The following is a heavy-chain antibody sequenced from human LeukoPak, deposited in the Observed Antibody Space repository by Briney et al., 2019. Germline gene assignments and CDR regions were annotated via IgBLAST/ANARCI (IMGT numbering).Heavy chain of an antibody. CDR2: ISYDGSNK. Sequence: PGGSLRLSCAASGFTFSSYGMHWVRQAPGKGLEGVAVISYDGSNKYYADSVKGRFTISIDNSKNTLYLQMNSLRAEDTAVYYCSKGTLIYYDSSGDYFDFWGQGTLVTVSS. V-gene: IGHV3-30*18. D-gene: IGHD3-22*01. CDR1: GFTFSSYG. CDR3: SKGTLIYYDSSGDYFDF. J-gene: IGHJ4*02.